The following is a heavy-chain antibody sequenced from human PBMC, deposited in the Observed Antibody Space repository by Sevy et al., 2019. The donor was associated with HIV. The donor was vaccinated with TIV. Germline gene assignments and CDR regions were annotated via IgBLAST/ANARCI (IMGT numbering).Heavy chain of an antibody. J-gene: IGHJ5*02. CDR2: IYYTGTT. D-gene: IGHD4-4*01. Sequence: SETLSLTCTVSGDSINNDDYYWSWIRQHPGKGLEWIGKIYYTGTTYYNPSLKSRLRISVERSENTLSLSLRSVTAADTAVYYCARTTVTTLSSARNNWFDPWGQGTLVTVSS. CDR1: GDSINNDDYY. CDR3: ARTTVTTLSSARNNWFDP. V-gene: IGHV4-31*03.